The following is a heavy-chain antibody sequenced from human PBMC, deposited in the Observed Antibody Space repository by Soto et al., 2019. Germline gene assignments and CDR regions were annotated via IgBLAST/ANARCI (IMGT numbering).Heavy chain of an antibody. V-gene: IGHV3-11*01. Sequence: KPGGSLRLSCAASGFTFSDYYMTWIRQAPGKGLECVSYISDSTRTIYHADSVKGRFTISRDNAKNSLYLQMNSLRAEDTAVYYCASVHFWSMDVWGQGTTVTVSS. CDR3: ASVHFWSMDV. CDR2: ISDSTRTI. J-gene: IGHJ6*02. CDR1: GFTFSDYY. D-gene: IGHD3-3*02.